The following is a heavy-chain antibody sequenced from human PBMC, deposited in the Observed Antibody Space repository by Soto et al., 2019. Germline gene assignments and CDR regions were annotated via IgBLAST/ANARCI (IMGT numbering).Heavy chain of an antibody. D-gene: IGHD7-27*01. CDR2: IYYSGST. CDR3: ARRWGTYFDF. Sequence: SETLSLTCTVSGGSISSYYWSWIRQPPGKGLEWIGYIYYSGSTDYDPSLKSRVTTSVDTSKNQFSLKLSSVTAADTAVYYCARRWGTYFDFWGQGTLVTVSS. CDR1: GGSISSYY. J-gene: IGHJ4*02. V-gene: IGHV4-59*01.